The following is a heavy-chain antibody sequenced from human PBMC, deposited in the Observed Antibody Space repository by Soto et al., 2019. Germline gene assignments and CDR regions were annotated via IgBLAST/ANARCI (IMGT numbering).Heavy chain of an antibody. CDR1: GYTFTSYY. J-gene: IGHJ6*02. V-gene: IGHV1-46*01. CDR3: AREGDVPYYYYGMDV. CDR2: INPSGGST. Sequence: ASVKVSCKASGYTFTSYYMHWVRQAPGQGLEWVGVINPSGGSTAYARNFQGRVTMTRDTSTSTVYMEVRSLRSEDTAVYYCAREGDVPYYYYGMDVWGQGTTVTVSS. D-gene: IGHD2-21*02.